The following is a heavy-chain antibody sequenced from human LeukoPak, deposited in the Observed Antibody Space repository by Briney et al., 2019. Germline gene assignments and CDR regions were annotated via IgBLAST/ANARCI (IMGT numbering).Heavy chain of an antibody. D-gene: IGHD3-9*01. CDR2: IYPGDSDT. J-gene: IGHJ3*02. Sequence: GESLKISCKGSGYSFTSYWIGWVRQMPGKGLEWMGIIYPGDSDTRYSPSFQGQVTISADKSISTAYLQWSSLKASDTAMYYCARHLKGSRLRYFDWLLTTHALDIWGQGTMVTVSS. CDR1: GYSFTSYW. CDR3: ARHLKGSRLRYFDWLLTTHALDI. V-gene: IGHV5-51*01.